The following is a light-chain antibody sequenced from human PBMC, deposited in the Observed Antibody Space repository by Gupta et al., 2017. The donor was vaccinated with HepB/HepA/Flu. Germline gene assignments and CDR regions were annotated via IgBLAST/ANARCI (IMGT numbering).Light chain of an antibody. V-gene: IGKV1-33*01. CDR3: QQYDNLPLT. Sequence: DIQMPQSPSSLPASVGDRVTITCQASHDISNYLNWYQQKPGKAPKLLIYDASDSETGVPSRFSGSGSGTDFTFTSSSLQPEDIATYYCQQYDNLPLTFGPGTKVDIK. J-gene: IGKJ3*01. CDR1: HDISNY. CDR2: DAS.